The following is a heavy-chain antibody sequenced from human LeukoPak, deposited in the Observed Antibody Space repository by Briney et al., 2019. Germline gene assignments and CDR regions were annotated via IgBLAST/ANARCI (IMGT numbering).Heavy chain of an antibody. CDR2: MKQDGSAK. V-gene: IGHV3-7*01. Sequence: GGSLTLSCVASGFTFSTYWMAWVLQAPGQGLEWVANMKQDGSAKHYVDSVKGRFTISRDNAKNSLYLQMNSLRAEDTAIYYCARDVDGNLDYWGQGTLVTVSS. CDR1: GFTFSTYW. CDR3: ARDVDGNLDY. J-gene: IGHJ4*02. D-gene: IGHD1-14*01.